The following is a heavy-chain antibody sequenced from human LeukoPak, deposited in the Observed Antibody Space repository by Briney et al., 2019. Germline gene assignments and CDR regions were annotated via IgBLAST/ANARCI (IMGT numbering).Heavy chain of an antibody. CDR1: GFTFSSYE. CDR2: ISSSGSTI. D-gene: IGHD5-18*01. Sequence: PGGSLRLSCAASGFTFSSYEMNWVRQAPGKGLEWVSYISSSGSTIYYADSVKGRFTISRDDSKNTLYLQMNSLRAEDTAVYYCAKDRGYSYANGCDYWDQGTLVTVSS. V-gene: IGHV3-48*03. J-gene: IGHJ4*02. CDR3: AKDRGYSYANGCDY.